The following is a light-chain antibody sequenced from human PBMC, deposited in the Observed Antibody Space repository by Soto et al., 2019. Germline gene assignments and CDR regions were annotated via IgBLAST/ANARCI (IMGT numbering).Light chain of an antibody. CDR2: DVS. CDR1: SSDVGGYNY. V-gene: IGLV2-14*01. J-gene: IGLJ3*02. CDR3: SSYTSSSTRL. Sequence: QSALTQPASVSGSPGQSITISCTGTSSDVGGYNYVSWYQQYPGKAPKVMIFDVSNRPSGVSDRFSGSKSGNTAFLTISGLQAEDGADYYCSSYTSSSTRLFGGGTKLTVL.